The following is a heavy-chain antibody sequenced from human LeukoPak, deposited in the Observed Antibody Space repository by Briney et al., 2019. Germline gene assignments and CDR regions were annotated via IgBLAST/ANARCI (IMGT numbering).Heavy chain of an antibody. CDR1: GFTVSSNY. CDR3: ARDSFFSGNSN. Sequence: QTGGSLRLLCAASGFTVSSNYMSWVRQAPGKELEWFSVIYSGGSTYYADSVKGRFTNSRDNSKNTLYLQMNSLRAEDTAVYYCARDSFFSGNSNWGQGTLVTVSS. D-gene: IGHD4-23*01. CDR2: IYSGGST. J-gene: IGHJ4*02. V-gene: IGHV3-53*01.